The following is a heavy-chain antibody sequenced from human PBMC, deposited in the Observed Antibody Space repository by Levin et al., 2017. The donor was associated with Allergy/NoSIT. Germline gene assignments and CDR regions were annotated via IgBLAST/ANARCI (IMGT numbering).Heavy chain of an antibody. D-gene: IGHD3-3*01. J-gene: IGHJ6*02. CDR3: AKDLITIFGVAPGDYYGMDV. Sequence: GESLKISCAASGFTFSSYAMSWVRQAPGKGLEWVSAISGSGGSTYYADSVKGRFTISRDNSKNTLYLQMNSLRAEDTAVYYCAKDLITIFGVAPGDYYGMDVWGQGTTVTVSS. CDR1: GFTFSSYA. CDR2: ISGSGGST. V-gene: IGHV3-23*01.